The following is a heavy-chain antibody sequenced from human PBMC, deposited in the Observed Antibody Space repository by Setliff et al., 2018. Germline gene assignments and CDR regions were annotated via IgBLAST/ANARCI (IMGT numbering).Heavy chain of an antibody. Sequence: GSLRLSCAASGFSFSSYAMTWVRQAPGKGLEWVSAVSAGGGSTYSADSVKGRFTISRDNSKNTLYLQMNSLRAEDTAVYYCAKTRGSNWNFFYYMDVWGKGTTVTVSS. CDR2: VSAGGGST. J-gene: IGHJ6*03. D-gene: IGHD1-1*01. CDR3: AKTRGSNWNFFYYMDV. CDR1: GFSFSSYA. V-gene: IGHV3-23*01.